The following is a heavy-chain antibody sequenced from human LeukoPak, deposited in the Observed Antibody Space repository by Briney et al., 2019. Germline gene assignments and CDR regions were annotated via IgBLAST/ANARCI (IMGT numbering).Heavy chain of an antibody. V-gene: IGHV3-11*01. CDR2: ISSSGSTI. Sequence: GGSLRLSCAASGFTFSDYYMSWIRQAPGKGLEWVSYISSSGSTIYYADSVKGRFTISRDNAKNSLYLQMNSLRAEDTAVYYCARGTSTGYYYYYGMDVWGQGTTVTVSS. D-gene: IGHD1-14*01. CDR1: GFTFSDYY. CDR3: ARGTSTGYYYYYGMDV. J-gene: IGHJ6*02.